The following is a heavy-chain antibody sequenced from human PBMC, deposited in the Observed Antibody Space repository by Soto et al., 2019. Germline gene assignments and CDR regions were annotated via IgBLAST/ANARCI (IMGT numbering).Heavy chain of an antibody. Sequence: QVRLVQSGLEVKKPGASVRLSCKTSGYTFTNYGVTWVRQAPGQGLEWMGWVSAYNRNTNYAQKFADRVIMTTDTSTSTAYLELRNLKSDDTAVYDCARERQWEPLLYWGEGPLVTVS. J-gene: IGHJ4*02. CDR1: GYTFTNYG. CDR3: ARERQWEPLLY. CDR2: VSAYNRNT. D-gene: IGHD1-26*01. V-gene: IGHV1-18*04.